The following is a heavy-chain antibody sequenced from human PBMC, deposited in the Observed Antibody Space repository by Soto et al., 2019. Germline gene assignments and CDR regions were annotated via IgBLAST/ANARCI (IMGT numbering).Heavy chain of an antibody. Sequence: SETLSLTCGVYGGSFSAYSWTWLRQSPGKGLEWIGEITHGGSTDYNPALKSRLVMSVDTSKNQFSLRVTSVTAADAAVYFCARARFDSWSHIYYGLGVWGQGTTVTVSS. J-gene: IGHJ6*02. CDR2: ITHGGST. CDR3: ARARFDSWSHIYYGLGV. CDR1: GGSFSAYS. V-gene: IGHV4-34*01. D-gene: IGHD3-3*01.